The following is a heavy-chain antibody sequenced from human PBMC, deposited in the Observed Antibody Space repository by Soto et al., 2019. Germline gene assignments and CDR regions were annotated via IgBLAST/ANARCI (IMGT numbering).Heavy chain of an antibody. J-gene: IGHJ4*02. CDR3: ATQHIVVVPAAISLDY. D-gene: IGHD2-2*01. CDR2: FDPEDGET. CDR1: GYTITELS. V-gene: IGHV1-24*01. Sequence: ASVKASCKVSGYTITELSMHCVRQAPGKGLEWMGGFDPEDGETIYAQKFQGRVTMTEDTSTDTAYMELSSLRSEDTAVYYCATQHIVVVPAAISLDYWGQGTLVTVSS.